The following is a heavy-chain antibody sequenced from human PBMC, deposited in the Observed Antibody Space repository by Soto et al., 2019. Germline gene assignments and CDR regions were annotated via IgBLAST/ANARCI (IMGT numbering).Heavy chain of an antibody. Sequence: GGSLRLSCAASGFTFSSYAMSWVRQAPGKGLEWVSAISGSGGSTYYADSVKGRFTISRDNSKNTLYLQMNSLRAEDTAVYYCAKDVRDSSGWFLYYFDYWGQGTLVTVSS. CDR3: AKDVRDSSGWFLYYFDY. CDR2: ISGSGGST. V-gene: IGHV3-23*01. CDR1: GFTFSSYA. J-gene: IGHJ4*02. D-gene: IGHD6-19*01.